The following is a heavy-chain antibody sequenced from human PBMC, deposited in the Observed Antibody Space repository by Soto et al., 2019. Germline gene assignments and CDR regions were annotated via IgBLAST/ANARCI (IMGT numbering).Heavy chain of an antibody. Sequence: QVQLVQSGAEVKKPGASVKVSCKASGYTFTSYDINWVRQATGQGLEWMGWMNPNSGNTGYAQKCHGRFTMTTNTALSTAYMELTSPRSEDTAVYYWVRWPDSYYYYGVDVWGQGTTVTVSS. J-gene: IGHJ6*02. CDR3: VRWPDSYYYYGVDV. CDR1: GYTFTSYD. V-gene: IGHV1-8*01. D-gene: IGHD2-21*01. CDR2: MNPNSGNT.